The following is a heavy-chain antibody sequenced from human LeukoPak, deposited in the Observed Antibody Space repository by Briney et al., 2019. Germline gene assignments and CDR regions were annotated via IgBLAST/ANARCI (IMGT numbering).Heavy chain of an antibody. D-gene: IGHD3-3*01. J-gene: IGHJ3*02. V-gene: IGHV4-31*03. CDR1: GGSISSGGYY. CDR2: IYYSGST. CDR3: ARSPGYDFWSGDPSGEGFDI. Sequence: PSETLSLTCTVSGGSISSGGYYWSWLRQHPGKGLEWIGYIYYSGSTYYNPSLTSRLTISVDTSKNQFSLKLSSVTAADTAVYYCARSPGYDFWSGDPSGEGFDIWGQGTMVTVSS.